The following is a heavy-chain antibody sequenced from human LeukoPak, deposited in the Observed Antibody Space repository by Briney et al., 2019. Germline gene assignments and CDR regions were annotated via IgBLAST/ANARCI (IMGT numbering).Heavy chain of an antibody. CDR2: ISGNGGTT. V-gene: IGHV3-23*01. J-gene: IGHJ4*02. Sequence: PGGSLSLSCAASGFAFNTYGMSWVRQAPGKGLEWVSAISGNGGTTYYSDSVKGRFTISRDNSKNTLFLQMNSLRAEDTAVYYCAKDRTWGLDYWGQGTLVTVSS. CDR1: GFAFNTYG. CDR3: AKDRTWGLDY. D-gene: IGHD7-27*01.